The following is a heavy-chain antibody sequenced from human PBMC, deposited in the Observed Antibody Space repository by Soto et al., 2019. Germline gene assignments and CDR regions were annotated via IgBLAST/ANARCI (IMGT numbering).Heavy chain of an antibody. Sequence: SETLSLTCTVSGGSISSSSYYWGWIRQPPGKGLEWIGSIYYSGSTYYNPSLKSRVTISVDTSKNQFSLKLSSVTAADTAVYYCARSPPDYWGQGTLVTVSS. J-gene: IGHJ4*02. CDR2: IYYSGST. CDR1: GGSISSSSYY. V-gene: IGHV4-39*07. CDR3: ARSPPDY.